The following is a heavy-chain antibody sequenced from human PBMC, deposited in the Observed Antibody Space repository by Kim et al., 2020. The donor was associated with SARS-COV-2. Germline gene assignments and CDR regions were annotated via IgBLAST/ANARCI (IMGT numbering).Heavy chain of an antibody. CDR3: ARDLGEFDY. CDR2: IYYSGST. Sequence: SETLSLTCTVSGGSISSYYWSWIRQPPGKGLEWIGYIYYSGSTNYNPSLKSRVTISVDTSKNQCSLKLSSVTAADTAVYYCARDLGEFDYWGQGTLVTVSS. CDR1: GGSISSYY. J-gene: IGHJ4*02. V-gene: IGHV4-59*01. D-gene: IGHD3-10*01.